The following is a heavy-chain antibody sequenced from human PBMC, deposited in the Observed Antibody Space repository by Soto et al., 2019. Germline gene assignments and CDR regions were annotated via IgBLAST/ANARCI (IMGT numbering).Heavy chain of an antibody. D-gene: IGHD1-20*01. CDR3: ARDNWNGAYYGLDV. V-gene: IGHV3-48*03. Sequence: PGGSLRLSCAASEFSLSSYMMNWVRQVPGQGLEWIAYISNTGSSIDYADSVKGRFTITRDKSKKTLYLQMNSLRAEDTAVYWCARDNWNGAYYGLDVWGQGTTVTVS. CDR1: EFSLSSYM. CDR2: ISNTGSSI. J-gene: IGHJ6*02.